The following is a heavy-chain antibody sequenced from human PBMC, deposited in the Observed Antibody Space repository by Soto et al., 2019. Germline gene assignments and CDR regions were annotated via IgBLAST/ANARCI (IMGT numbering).Heavy chain of an antibody. CDR2: IIPILGIA. CDR1: GGTFSSYT. V-gene: IGHV1-69*08. D-gene: IGHD4-17*01. J-gene: IGHJ4*02. Sequence: QVQLVQSGAEVKKPGSSVTVSCKASGGTFSSYTISWVRQAPGQGLEWMGRIIPILGIANYAQKFQGRVTITADKSTSTAYMELSSLRSEDTAVYYCARDGDGDWRFDYWGQGTLVTVSS. CDR3: ARDGDGDWRFDY.